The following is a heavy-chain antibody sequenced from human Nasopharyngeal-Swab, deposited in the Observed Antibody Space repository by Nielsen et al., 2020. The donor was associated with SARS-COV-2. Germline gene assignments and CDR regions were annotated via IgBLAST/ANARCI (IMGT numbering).Heavy chain of an antibody. J-gene: IGHJ6*02. CDR2: ISGSGGST. Sequence: GESLKISCAASGFTFSSYAMSWVRQAPGKGLEWVSAISGSGGSTYYADSVKGRFTISRDNSKNTLYLQMNSLRDEDTAVYYCAKSLESTAMVFYYYGMDVWGQGTTVTVSS. D-gene: IGHD5-18*01. CDR3: AKSLESTAMVFYYYGMDV. CDR1: GFTFSSYA. V-gene: IGHV3-23*01.